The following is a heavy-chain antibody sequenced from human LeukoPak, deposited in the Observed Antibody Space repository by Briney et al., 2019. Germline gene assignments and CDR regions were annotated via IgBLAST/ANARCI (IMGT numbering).Heavy chain of an antibody. D-gene: IGHD1-26*01. J-gene: IGHJ3*02. CDR2: FDPEDGET. V-gene: IGHV1-24*01. CDR3: ATVSGSYYVAHAFDI. CDR1: GKTLTEAS. Sequence: ASVKVSCKVSGKTLTEASIHWVRQAPGKGLEWMGGFDPEDGETIYAQNFQGRVTMTEDTSTDTAYMELNNLRSEDSAVYYCATVSGSYYVAHAFDIWGQGTMVTVSS.